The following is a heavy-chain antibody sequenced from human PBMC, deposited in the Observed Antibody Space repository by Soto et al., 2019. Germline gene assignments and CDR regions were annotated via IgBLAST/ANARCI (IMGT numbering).Heavy chain of an antibody. Sequence: PSETLSLTCAVSGGSISSSNWWSWVRQPPGKGLEWIGEIYHSGSTNYNPSLKRRVTISVDKSKNQFSRKLSSVTAADTAVYYCARDNRVWFGGTSDYYYCMDVWGQGTTVTVSS. CDR2: IYHSGST. D-gene: IGHD3-10*01. J-gene: IGHJ6*02. CDR1: GGSISSSNW. CDR3: ARDNRVWFGGTSDYYYCMDV. V-gene: IGHV4-4*02.